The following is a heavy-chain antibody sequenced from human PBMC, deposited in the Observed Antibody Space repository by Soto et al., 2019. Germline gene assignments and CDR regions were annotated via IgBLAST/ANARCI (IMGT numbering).Heavy chain of an antibody. Sequence: TPLPVSCKSSGYGFARYDMNWVRQAPGQGLEWMGWMNPNSGNTGYAQKFQGRVTMTRNTSISTAYMELSSLRSEDTAVYYCARGGYTSSWYSLYDYYGMDGWGQGTTVNVS. J-gene: IGHJ6*02. D-gene: IGHD6-13*01. V-gene: IGHV1-8*01. CDR2: MNPNSGNT. CDR1: GYGFARYD. CDR3: ARGGYTSSWYSLYDYYGMDG.